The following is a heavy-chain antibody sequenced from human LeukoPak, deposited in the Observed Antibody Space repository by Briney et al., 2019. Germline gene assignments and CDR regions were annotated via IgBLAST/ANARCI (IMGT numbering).Heavy chain of an antibody. J-gene: IGHJ4*02. V-gene: IGHV3-48*01. CDR1: GVTLSSYS. Sequence: PGGSLRLSCAASGVTLSSYSINWVRQAPGKGLGWVSYISLSSSTIYYADSVKGRFTISRDNAKNSLFLQMSRLRAEDTAVYYCSTAKFDYWGQGTLVTVSS. CDR3: STAKFDY. CDR2: ISLSSSTI.